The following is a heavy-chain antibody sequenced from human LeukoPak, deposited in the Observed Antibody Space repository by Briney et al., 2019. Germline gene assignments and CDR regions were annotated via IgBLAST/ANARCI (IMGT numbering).Heavy chain of an antibody. CDR1: GGSISSYY. J-gene: IGHJ5*02. V-gene: IGHV4-59*01. CDR3: ARGYSSANWFDP. CDR2: IYYSGST. D-gene: IGHD6-25*01. Sequence: PSETLSLTCTVSGGSISSYYWSWIRQPQGKGLEWIGYIYYSGSTNYNPSLKSRVTISVDTSKNQFSLKLSSVTAADTAVYYCARGYSSANWFDPWGQGTLVTVSS.